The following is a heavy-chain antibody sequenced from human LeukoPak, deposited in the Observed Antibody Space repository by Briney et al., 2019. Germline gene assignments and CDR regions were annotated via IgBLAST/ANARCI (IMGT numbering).Heavy chain of an antibody. D-gene: IGHD3-10*01. CDR1: GGTFSSYA. J-gene: IGHJ3*02. CDR3: ARLWFGELLISGAFDI. CDR2: LIPIFGTA. V-gene: IGHV1-69*13. Sequence: SVKVSCKDSGGTFSSYAISWVRRAPGRGLEWMGRLIPIFGTANYAQKFQGRVTITADESTSTAYMELSSLRSEDTAVYYCARLWFGELLISGAFDIWGQGTMVTVSS.